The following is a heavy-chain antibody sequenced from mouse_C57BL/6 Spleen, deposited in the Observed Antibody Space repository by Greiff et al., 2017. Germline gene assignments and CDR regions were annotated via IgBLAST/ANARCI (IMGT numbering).Heavy chain of an antibody. Sequence: QVQLQQPGAELVRPGSSVKLSCKASGYTFTSYWMDWVKQRPGQGLEWIGNIYPSDSETHYNQKFKDKATLTVDKSSSTAYMQLSSLTSEDSAVYYCARRGDYYGSSYSYFDYWCQGTTLTVSS. CDR2: IYPSDSET. CDR1: GYTFTSYW. CDR3: ARRGDYYGSSYSYFDY. J-gene: IGHJ2*01. V-gene: IGHV1-61*01. D-gene: IGHD1-1*01.